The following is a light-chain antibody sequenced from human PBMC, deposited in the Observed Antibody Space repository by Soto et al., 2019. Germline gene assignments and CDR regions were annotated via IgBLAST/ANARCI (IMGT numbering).Light chain of an antibody. J-gene: IGLJ3*02. V-gene: IGLV1-40*01. CDR3: QSYDSSLSGPWV. Sequence: HSVLTQPPSVSGAPGQRVTISCTGSSSNIGAGYDVHWYQQLPGTAPKLLIYGNSNRPSGVPDRFSGSKSGTSASLAITGLQAEAEADYYCQSYDSSLSGPWVFGGGTKLTVL. CDR2: GNS. CDR1: SSNIGAGYD.